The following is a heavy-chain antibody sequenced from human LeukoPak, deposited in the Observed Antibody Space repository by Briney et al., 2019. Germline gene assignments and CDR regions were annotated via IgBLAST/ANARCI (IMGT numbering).Heavy chain of an antibody. CDR2: ISSNGGST. CDR1: GFTFSNYA. D-gene: IGHD5-24*01. Sequence: GGSLRLSCSASGFTFSNYAMHWVRQAPGKGPEYVSAISSNGGSTYYADSVKGRFTISRDNSKNTLYLQMSSLRAEDTAVYYCVQSGSPEMATNAFDYWGQETLVTVSS. J-gene: IGHJ4*02. CDR3: VQSGSPEMATNAFDY. V-gene: IGHV3-64D*06.